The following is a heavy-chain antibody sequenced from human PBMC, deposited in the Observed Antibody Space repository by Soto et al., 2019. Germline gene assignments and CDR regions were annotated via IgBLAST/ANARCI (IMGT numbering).Heavy chain of an antibody. CDR2: IIPIFGTA. Sequence: PRASVKVSCKASGGTFSCYAISWVRQAPGQGLEWMGGIIPIFGTANYAQKFQGRVTITADESTSTAYMELSSLRSEDTAVYYCASKQLPDGSSSWYSYYGMDVWGQGTTVTVSS. CDR3: ASKQLPDGSSSWYSYYGMDV. J-gene: IGHJ6*02. CDR1: GGTFSCYA. D-gene: IGHD6-13*01. V-gene: IGHV1-69*13.